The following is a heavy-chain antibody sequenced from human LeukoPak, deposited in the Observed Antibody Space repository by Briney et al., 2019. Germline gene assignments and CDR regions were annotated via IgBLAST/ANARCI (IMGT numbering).Heavy chain of an antibody. CDR3: AKVYYDILTGYSGAEYYFDY. CDR1: GYSFISYG. D-gene: IGHD3-9*01. V-gene: IGHV3-30*18. Sequence: GGSLRLSCAASGYSFISYGMHWVRQAPGKGLEWVGVISEDGRRKDYADSVKGRFTISRDNSKDTLYLQMNSLRAENTAVYYCAKVYYDILTGYSGAEYYFDYWGQGTLVTVSS. J-gene: IGHJ4*02. CDR2: ISEDGRRK.